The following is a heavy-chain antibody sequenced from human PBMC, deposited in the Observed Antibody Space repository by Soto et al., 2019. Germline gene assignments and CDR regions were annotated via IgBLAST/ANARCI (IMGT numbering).Heavy chain of an antibody. CDR2: INSDGSST. CDR3: ARTFITYYDSGSYSHDAFDI. J-gene: IGHJ3*02. CDR1: GFTFGSSW. Sequence: GGSLRLSCASSGFTFGSSWMHWVRQAPGKGLVWVSRINSDGSSTKYADSVKGRFTISRDNAKNTLHLQMDSLRAEDTALYYCARTFITYYDSGSYSHDAFDIWGLGTMVTVS. D-gene: IGHD3-10*01. V-gene: IGHV3-74*03.